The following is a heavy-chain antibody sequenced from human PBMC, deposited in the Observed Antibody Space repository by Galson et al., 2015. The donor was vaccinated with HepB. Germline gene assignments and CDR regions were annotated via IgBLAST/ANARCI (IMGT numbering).Heavy chain of an antibody. V-gene: IGHV1-2*06. CDR1: GYTFTGYY. CDR3: ARGYSSGCDDF. J-gene: IGHJ4*02. D-gene: IGHD6-25*01. CDR2: INPNSGGT. Sequence: SVKVSCKASGYTFTGYYIHWVRQAPGQGLEWMGLINPNSGGTDYEQKFQGRVTMTRDTSISTAYMQVTRLRSDDTAVYFCARGYSSGCDDFWGQGTLVTVSS.